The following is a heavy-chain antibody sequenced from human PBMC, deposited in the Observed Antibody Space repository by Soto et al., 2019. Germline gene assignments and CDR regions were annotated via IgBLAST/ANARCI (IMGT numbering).Heavy chain of an antibody. CDR2: IYYSGNT. J-gene: IGHJ6*02. Sequence: SETLSLTCTVSGGSISSDVYYWSWIRQPPGKGLEWIGYIYYSGNTYYNPSLKSRVIISVDTSKNQFSLKLSSVTAADTAVYYCARGRPIHYYGSGALYGMDVWGQGTTVTVSS. D-gene: IGHD3-10*01. CDR3: ARGRPIHYYGSGALYGMDV. CDR1: GGSISSDVYY. V-gene: IGHV4-30-4*01.